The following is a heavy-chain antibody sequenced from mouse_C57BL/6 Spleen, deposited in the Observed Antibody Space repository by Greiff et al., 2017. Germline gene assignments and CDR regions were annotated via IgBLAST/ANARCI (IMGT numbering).Heavy chain of an antibody. J-gene: IGHJ4*01. D-gene: IGHD2-4*01. CDR3: ARDYDYGDYAMDY. CDR1: GYAFTNYL. CDR2: INPGSGGT. V-gene: IGHV1-54*01. Sequence: VQLQQSGAELVRPGPSVKVSCKASGYAFTNYLIEWVKQRPGQGLEWIGVINPGSGGTNYNEKFKGKATLTADKSSSTAYMQLSSLTSEDSAVYFCARDYDYGDYAMDYWGQGTSVTVSS.